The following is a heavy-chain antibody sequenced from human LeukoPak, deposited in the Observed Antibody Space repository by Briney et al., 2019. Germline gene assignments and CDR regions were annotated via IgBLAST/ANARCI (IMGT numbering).Heavy chain of an antibody. J-gene: IGHJ4*02. Sequence: GGSLRLSCAASGFTLSSYAMHWVRQAPGKGLEWVAVISYDGSNKYYADSVKGRFTISRDNSKNTLYLQMNSLRAEDTAVYYCARDHRCGGDCYLYYFDYWGQGTLVTVSS. V-gene: IGHV3-30-3*01. CDR1: GFTLSSYA. D-gene: IGHD2-21*02. CDR3: ARDHRCGGDCYLYYFDY. CDR2: ISYDGSNK.